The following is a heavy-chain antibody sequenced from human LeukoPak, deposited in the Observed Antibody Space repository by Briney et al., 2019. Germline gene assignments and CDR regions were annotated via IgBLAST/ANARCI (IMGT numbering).Heavy chain of an antibody. CDR1: GFTFSSYS. Sequence: GGSLRLSCAASGFTFSSYSMNWVRQAPGKGLVWVSRINSDGSTTSYADSVKGRFTISRDNAKNTLYLQMNSLRAEDTAVYYCARDLVPYDSSGFYDYWGQGTLLTVSS. CDR2: INSDGSTT. V-gene: IGHV3-74*01. J-gene: IGHJ4*02. D-gene: IGHD3-22*01. CDR3: ARDLVPYDSSGFYDY.